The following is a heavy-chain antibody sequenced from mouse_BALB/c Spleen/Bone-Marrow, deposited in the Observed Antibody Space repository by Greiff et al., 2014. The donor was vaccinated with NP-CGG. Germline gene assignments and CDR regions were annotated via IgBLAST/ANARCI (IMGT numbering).Heavy chain of an antibody. Sequence: QVQLQQSGGELMKPGASVKISCKATGYTFSNYWIQWVKQRPGHGPEWIGEISPGSDNTNYNEKFKGKATFTADTSSNTAYMQLSSLTSVDSAVYYCARGNPFDFWGQGTTLTVSS. J-gene: IGHJ2*01. CDR1: GYTFSNYW. CDR3: ARGNPFDF. V-gene: IGHV1-9*01. CDR2: ISPGSDNT.